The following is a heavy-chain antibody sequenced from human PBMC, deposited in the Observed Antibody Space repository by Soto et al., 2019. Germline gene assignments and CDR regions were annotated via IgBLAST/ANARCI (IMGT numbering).Heavy chain of an antibody. D-gene: IGHD5-12*01. CDR2: IYYSGST. J-gene: IGHJ5*02. CDR3: ARAGGYKFDLVGWFDP. Sequence: QVQLQESGPGLVKPSQTLSLTCTVSGGSISSGGYYWSWIRQHPGKGLEWIGYIYYSGSTYYNPSLKRRGTISVDTSKNQFSLKLSSVTAADTAVYYCARAGGYKFDLVGWFDPWGQGTLVTVSS. CDR1: GGSISSGGYY. V-gene: IGHV4-31*03.